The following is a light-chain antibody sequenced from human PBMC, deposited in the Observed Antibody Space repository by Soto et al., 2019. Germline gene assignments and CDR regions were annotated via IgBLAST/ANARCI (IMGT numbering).Light chain of an antibody. J-gene: IGKJ3*01. CDR3: QQYYNWPPIT. Sequence: EIVMTQSPATLSVSPGERATLSCRASQSVSGNLAWYQQKPGQAPRLLIYAASTRATGIPARFSGSGSGTEFTLTISSRQSEDFAVYYCQQYYNWPPITFGPGTKVAIK. CDR2: AAS. V-gene: IGKV3-15*01. CDR1: QSVSGN.